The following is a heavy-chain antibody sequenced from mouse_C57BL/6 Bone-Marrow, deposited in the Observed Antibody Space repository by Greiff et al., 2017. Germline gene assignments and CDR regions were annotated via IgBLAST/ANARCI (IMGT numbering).Heavy chain of an antibody. CDR3: ARGGIYYDYDGAWFAY. D-gene: IGHD2-4*01. CDR1: GYTFTSYG. J-gene: IGHJ3*01. Sequence: QVQLQQSGAELARPGASVKLSCKASGYTFTSYGISWVKQRTGQGLEWIGEIYPRSGNTYYNEKFKGKATLTADKSSSTAYMELRRLTSEDSAVYFCARGGIYYDYDGAWFAYWGQGTLVTVSA. CDR2: IYPRSGNT. V-gene: IGHV1-81*01.